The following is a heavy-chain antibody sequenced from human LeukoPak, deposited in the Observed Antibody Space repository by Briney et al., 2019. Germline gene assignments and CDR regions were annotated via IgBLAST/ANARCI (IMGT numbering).Heavy chain of an antibody. V-gene: IGHV3-53*01. Sequence: GGSLRLSCAASGFTVSSNYMSWVRQAPGKGLEWVSVIYSGGSTYYADSVKGRFTISRDNSKNTLYLQMNSLRAEDTAVYYCARDRVSSSGYFFDYFDYWGQGTLVTVSS. CDR2: IYSGGST. D-gene: IGHD6-13*01. J-gene: IGHJ4*02. CDR1: GFTVSSNY. CDR3: ARDRVSSSGYFFDYFDY.